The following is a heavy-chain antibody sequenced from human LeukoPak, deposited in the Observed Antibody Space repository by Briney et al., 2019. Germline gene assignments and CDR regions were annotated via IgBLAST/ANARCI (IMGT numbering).Heavy chain of an antibody. J-gene: IGHJ6*04. CDR3: AKAYCSSTSCYSDEGLRMDV. CDR2: IWYGGSNK. D-gene: IGHD2-2*02. V-gene: IGHV3-33*08. Sequence: PGRSLRLSCAASGFAFSSYGMHWVRQAPGKGLEWVAVIWYGGSNKYYADSVKGRFTISRDNSKNTLYLQMNSLRAEDTAVYYCAKAYCSSTSCYSDEGLRMDVWGKGTTVTVSS. CDR1: GFAFSSYG.